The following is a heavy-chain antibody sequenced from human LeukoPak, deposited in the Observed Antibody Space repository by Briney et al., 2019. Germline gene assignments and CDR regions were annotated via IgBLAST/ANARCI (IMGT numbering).Heavy chain of an antibody. V-gene: IGHV3-11*05. J-gene: IGHJ2*01. CDR2: VSTDSTYT. CDR3: TREDNWYFDL. Sequence: AGGSLRLSCTASGLTFSDYYMTWIRQAPGKGLEWLSYVSTDSTYTNYADSVKGRFTISRDNAKSSLYLHLNSLTAEDTAVYYCTREDNWYFDLWGRGTLVTVSS. CDR1: GLTFSDYY.